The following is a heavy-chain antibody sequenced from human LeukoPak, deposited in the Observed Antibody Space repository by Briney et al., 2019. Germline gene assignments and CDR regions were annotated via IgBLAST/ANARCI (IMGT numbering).Heavy chain of an antibody. D-gene: IGHD5-24*01. J-gene: IGHJ4*02. CDR2: ISSSSSYI. CDR3: ARDEDGYNYY. CDR1: GFTFSSYS. V-gene: IGHV3-21*01. Sequence: GGSLRLSCAASGFTFSSYSMNWVRQAPGKGLEWVSSISSSSSYIYYADSVKGRFTISRDNAKYSLYLQMNSLRAEDTAVYYCARDEDGYNYYWGQGTLVTVSS.